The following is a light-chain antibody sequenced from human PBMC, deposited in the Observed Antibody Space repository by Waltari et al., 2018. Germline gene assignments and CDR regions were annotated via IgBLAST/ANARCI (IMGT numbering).Light chain of an antibody. V-gene: IGKV1-33*01. CDR3: QQYDNLPRAT. J-gene: IGKJ3*01. CDR1: QDISNY. Sequence: DIQMTHSPSSLSASVGDRVTITCQTSQDISNYLNWYQQKPGKAPKLRIYDASNLETGVPSRFSGSGSGTDFTFTISSLQPEGIATYYCQQYDNLPRATFGPGTKVDIK. CDR2: DAS.